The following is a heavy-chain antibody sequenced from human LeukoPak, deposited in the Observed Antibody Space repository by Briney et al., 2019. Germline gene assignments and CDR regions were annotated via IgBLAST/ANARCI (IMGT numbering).Heavy chain of an antibody. CDR2: IYVSGGNT. Sequence: VGSLRLSCAASGFTFSSYTMNWVRQAPGKGLEWVSAIYVSGGNTYYADSVKGRFTISRDNSKSTLFLQMNILRAEDTAIYYCGKDRDSAGFNLFDPWGQGTLVTVSP. CDR3: GKDRDSAGFNLFDP. V-gene: IGHV3-23*01. CDR1: GFTFSSYT. J-gene: IGHJ5*02. D-gene: IGHD2-15*01.